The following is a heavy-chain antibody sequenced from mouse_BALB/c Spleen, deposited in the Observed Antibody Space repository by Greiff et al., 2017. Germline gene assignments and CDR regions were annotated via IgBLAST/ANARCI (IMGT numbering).Heavy chain of an antibody. CDR3: ARCLLDY. D-gene: IGHD2-10*01. V-gene: IGHV5-17*02. Sequence: EVQVVESGGGLVQPGGSRKLSCAASGFTFSSFGMHWVRQAPEKGLEWVAYISSGSSTIYYADTVKGRFTISRDNPKNTLFLQMTSLRSEDTAMYYCARCLLDYWGQGTTLTVSS. CDR1: GFTFSSFG. J-gene: IGHJ2*01. CDR2: ISSGSSTI.